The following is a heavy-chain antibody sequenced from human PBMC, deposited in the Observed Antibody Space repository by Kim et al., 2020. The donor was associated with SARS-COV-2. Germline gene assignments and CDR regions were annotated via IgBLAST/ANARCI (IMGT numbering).Heavy chain of an antibody. CDR2: IFGNGDTT. CDR3: AKLGCVVNANFCGLGDY. D-gene: IGHD2-21*01. J-gene: IGHJ4*02. V-gene: IGHV3-23*01. Sequence: GGSLRLSCAASGFTFSSFAVSWVRQAPGKGLEWVSTIFGNGDTTYYADSVKGRFTISRDNSRNTLYLQMNSPKVEDTAVYYCAKLGCVVNANFCGLGDYWGQGALVTVSS. CDR1: GFTFSSFA.